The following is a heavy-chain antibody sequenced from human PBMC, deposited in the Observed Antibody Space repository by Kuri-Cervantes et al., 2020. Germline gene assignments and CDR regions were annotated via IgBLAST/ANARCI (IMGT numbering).Heavy chain of an antibody. V-gene: IGHV3-9*01. D-gene: IGHD2-21*02. CDR2: ISWNSGSI. Sequence: SLKISCAASGFTFDDYAMHWVRQAPGKGLEWVSGISWNSGSIGYADSVKGRFTISRDNAKNSLYLQMNSLRAEDTALYYCARGGVTAVVNWGQGTLVTVSS. J-gene: IGHJ4*02. CDR3: ARGGVTAVVN. CDR1: GFTFDDYA.